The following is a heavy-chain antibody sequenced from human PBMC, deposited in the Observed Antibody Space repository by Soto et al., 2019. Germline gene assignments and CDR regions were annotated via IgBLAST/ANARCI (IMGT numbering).Heavy chain of an antibody. J-gene: IGHJ3*02. CDR2: IYWDDDK. CDR1: GFSLSTSGVG. D-gene: IGHD1-26*01. V-gene: IGHV2-5*02. Sequence: QITLKESGPTLVKPTQTLTLTCTFSGFSLSTSGVGVGWIRQPPGKALEWLALIYWDDDKRYSPSLKSRLTITTATSKNQVVLTMTNMDPVDTATYYCAHRRVPGPPKWEVDASDIWGQGTMVTVSS. CDR3: AHRRVPGPPKWEVDASDI.